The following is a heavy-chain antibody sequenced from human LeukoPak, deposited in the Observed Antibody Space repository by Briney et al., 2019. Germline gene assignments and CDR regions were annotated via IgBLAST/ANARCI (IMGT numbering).Heavy chain of an antibody. J-gene: IGHJ4*02. D-gene: IGHD6-19*01. Sequence: SETLSLTCTVSGGSISSSSYYWGWIRQPPGKGLEWIGSNYYSGSTYYNPSLKSRVTISVDTSKNQFSLKLSSVTAADTAVYYCARTVAGLKYYFDYWGQGTLVTVSS. CDR3: ARTVAGLKYYFDY. CDR1: GGSISSSSYY. V-gene: IGHV4-39*01. CDR2: NYYSGST.